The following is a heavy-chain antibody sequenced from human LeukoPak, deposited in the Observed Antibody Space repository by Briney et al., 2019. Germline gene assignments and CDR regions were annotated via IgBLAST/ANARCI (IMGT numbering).Heavy chain of an antibody. D-gene: IGHD1-1*01. J-gene: IGHJ6*02. CDR1: GFTFSSYG. Sequence: PGRSLRLSCAASGFTFSSYGMHWVRQAPGKGLEWVAVISYDGSNKYYADSVKGRFTISRDNSKNTLYLQMNSLRAEDTAVYYCARDIGWNQVYYYYGMDVWGQGTTVTVSS. CDR2: ISYDGSNK. CDR3: ARDIGWNQVYYYYGMDV. V-gene: IGHV3-30*03.